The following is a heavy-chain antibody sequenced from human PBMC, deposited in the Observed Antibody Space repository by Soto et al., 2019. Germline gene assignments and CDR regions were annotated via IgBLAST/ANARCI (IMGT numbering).Heavy chain of an antibody. CDR1: GFTFSGYG. Sequence: EVHLVESGGGSVQPGGSLRLSCAASGFTFSGYGLNWVRQAPGKGLEWISYITSSGSLIYYADSLKGRFTISRDNVKNSLFLQMNSLRAEDTAVYYCATTVTTVDYWGQGTLGTVAS. J-gene: IGHJ4*02. D-gene: IGHD4-17*01. CDR3: ATTVTTVDY. CDR2: ITSSGSLI. V-gene: IGHV3-48*03.